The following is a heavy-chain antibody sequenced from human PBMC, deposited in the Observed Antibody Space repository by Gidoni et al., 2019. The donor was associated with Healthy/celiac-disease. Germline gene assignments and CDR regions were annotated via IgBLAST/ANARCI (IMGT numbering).Heavy chain of an antibody. J-gene: IGHJ4*02. V-gene: IGHV1-3*01. Sequence: QVQLVQSGAVVKKPGASVTVSCKASGYTFTSYAMHWVRQAPGQRLEWMGWINAGNGNTKYSQKFQGRVTITRDTSASTAYMELSSLRSEDTAVYYCARDLSVPPITIFDYWGQGTLVTVSS. CDR2: INAGNGNT. CDR1: GYTFTSYA. D-gene: IGHD3-3*01. CDR3: ARDLSVPPITIFDY.